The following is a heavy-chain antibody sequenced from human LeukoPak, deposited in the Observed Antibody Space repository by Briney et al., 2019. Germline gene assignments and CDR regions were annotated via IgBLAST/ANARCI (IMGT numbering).Heavy chain of an antibody. V-gene: IGHV1-18*01. CDR2: ISAYNGNT. J-gene: IGHJ4*02. CDR1: GYTFTSYG. D-gene: IGHD5-12*01. CDR3: ARVLSSGYDYDY. Sequence: ASVKVSCKASGYTFTSYGISWVRQAPGQGLEWMGWISAYNGNTNYAQKLQGRVTMTTDTSTSTAYMELRSLRSDDTAVYYRARVLSSGYDYDYWGQGTLVTVSS.